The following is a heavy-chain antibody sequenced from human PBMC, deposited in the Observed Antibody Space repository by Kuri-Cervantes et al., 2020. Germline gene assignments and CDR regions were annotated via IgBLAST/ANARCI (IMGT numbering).Heavy chain of an antibody. J-gene: IGHJ5*02. V-gene: IGHV4-4*07. D-gene: IGHD3-10*01. CDR3: ARHLGYYGSGSGFFDP. Sequence: SETLSLTCTVSGGSISSYYWSWIRQPAGKGLEWIGRIYTSGSTNYNPSLKSRVTMSVDTSKNQFSLKLSSVTAADTAVYYCARHLGYYGSGSGFFDPWGQGTLVTVSS. CDR1: GGSISSYY. CDR2: IYTSGST.